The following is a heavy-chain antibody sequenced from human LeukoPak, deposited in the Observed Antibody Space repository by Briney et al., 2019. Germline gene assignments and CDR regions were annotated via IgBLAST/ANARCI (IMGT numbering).Heavy chain of an antibody. CDR1: GGSVSTYH. V-gene: IGHV4-4*07. J-gene: IGHJ4*02. Sequence: SETLTLTCTVSGGSVSTYHWSWIRQSAVKGLEWIGRVHNSGTTNYNPSLEGRVTMSVDTSKNQFSLKLRSATAADTAVYYCAIDGLYSYGYSYFDFWGEGTLVTDSS. D-gene: IGHD5-18*01. CDR3: AIDGLYSYGYSYFDF. CDR2: VHNSGTT.